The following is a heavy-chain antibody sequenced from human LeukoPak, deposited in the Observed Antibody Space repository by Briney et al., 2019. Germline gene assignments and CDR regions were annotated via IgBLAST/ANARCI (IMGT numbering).Heavy chain of an antibody. CDR3: ARDLVTVTKGFDI. V-gene: IGHV4-59*11. CDR1: DDSFSSHY. J-gene: IGHJ3*02. CDR2: ISYIGSA. D-gene: IGHD4-17*01. Sequence: SETLSLTCAVFDDSFSSHYWTWIRQPPGKGLEWIGYISYIGSANYNPSLKSRVTISIDTSKNQFSLKLSSVTAADTAVYYCARDLVTVTKGFDIWGQGTMVSVSS.